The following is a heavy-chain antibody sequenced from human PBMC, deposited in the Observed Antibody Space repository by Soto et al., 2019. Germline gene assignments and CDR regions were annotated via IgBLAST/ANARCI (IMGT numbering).Heavy chain of an antibody. D-gene: IGHD6-6*01. CDR1: GFTISSNY. J-gene: IGHJ6*02. V-gene: IGHV3-53*02. CDR2: IYNDGST. Sequence: EVHLVETGGGLIQPGGSLRLSCAASGFTISSNYMNWVRQAPGKGLEWVSIIYNDGSTYYADSVKGRFTISRDNSKNTLYLQMNSLRVEDTAVYYCARDSYMGVWGQGTTVTVSS. CDR3: ARDSYMGV.